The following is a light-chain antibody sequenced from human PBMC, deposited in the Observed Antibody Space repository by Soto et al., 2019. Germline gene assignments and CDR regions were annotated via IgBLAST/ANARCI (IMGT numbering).Light chain of an antibody. CDR2: DAS. Sequence: EIVLAQSPATLSLSPGERATLSCRASQSVSISLAWYQQKPGHARRLFIYDASNRATGIPARFSGSGSGTDFTLTIRSLEPEDFAVYYCQQRSNWPSITFGQGTRLEIK. J-gene: IGKJ5*01. CDR1: QSVSIS. CDR3: QQRSNWPSIT. V-gene: IGKV3-11*01.